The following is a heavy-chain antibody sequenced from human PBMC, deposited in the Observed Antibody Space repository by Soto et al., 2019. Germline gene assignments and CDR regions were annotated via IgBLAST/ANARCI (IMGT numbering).Heavy chain of an antibody. CDR1: GFTFNAYW. CDR2: INSDGSST. J-gene: IGHJ4*02. CDR3: ARDRSYSADY. Sequence: GGSLRLSCAPSGFTFNAYWMHWVRQAPGKGLVWVSRINSDGSSTTYADSVKGRFTISRDKAKNTLYLQMNSLRAEDTAVYYCARDRSYSADYWGQGTLVTVSS. V-gene: IGHV3-74*01. D-gene: IGHD1-26*01.